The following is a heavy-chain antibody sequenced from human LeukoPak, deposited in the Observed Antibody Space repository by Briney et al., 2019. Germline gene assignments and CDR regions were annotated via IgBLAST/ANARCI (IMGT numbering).Heavy chain of an antibody. CDR3: ARGIPLGDYYDSSGYINLDAFDI. J-gene: IGHJ3*02. CDR2: INSDGSST. D-gene: IGHD3-22*01. V-gene: IGHV3-74*01. CDR1: GFTFSSYW. Sequence: HTGGSLRLSCAASGFTFSSYWMHWVRQAPGKGLVWVSRINSDGSSTSYADSVKGRFTISRDNAKNSLYLQMNSLRAEDTAVYYCARGIPLGDYYDSSGYINLDAFDIWGQGTMVTVSS.